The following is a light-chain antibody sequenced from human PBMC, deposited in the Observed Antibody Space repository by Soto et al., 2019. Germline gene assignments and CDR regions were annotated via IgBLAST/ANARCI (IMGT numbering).Light chain of an antibody. J-gene: IGKJ1*01. CDR3: QRYNSAPWT. Sequence: DIQMTQSPSSLSASVGDRVTISCRASQGIINYLAWYQQKPGKVPKLLIYAASTLQSVVPSRFSGSGSGTDFTLTISSLQPEDVATYYCQRYNSAPWTFGQGTKVEIK. V-gene: IGKV1-27*01. CDR2: AAS. CDR1: QGIINY.